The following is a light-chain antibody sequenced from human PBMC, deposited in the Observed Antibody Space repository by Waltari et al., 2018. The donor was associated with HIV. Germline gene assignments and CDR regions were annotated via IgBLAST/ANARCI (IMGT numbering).Light chain of an antibody. CDR2: DSF. CDR1: QSVSNN. V-gene: IGKV3-11*01. J-gene: IGKJ5*01. CDR3: QQSNNWPQVIT. Sequence: ETVLTQSPVTLSLSPGETANVSCRASQSVSNNLAWYQQNPGQAPRLLIYDSFKRATGIPDRFSGGGSGTDFTLTISSLEPEDFAVYYCQQSNNWPQVITFGQGTRLEIK.